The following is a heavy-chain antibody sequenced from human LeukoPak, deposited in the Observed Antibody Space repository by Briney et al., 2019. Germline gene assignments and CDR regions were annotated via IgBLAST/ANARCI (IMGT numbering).Heavy chain of an antibody. CDR2: IYYSGST. V-gene: IGHV4-59*01. CDR1: GGPISSYY. CDR3: ARGRRVGATTLDY. J-gene: IGHJ4*02. Sequence: PSETLSLTCTVSGGPISSYYWSWIRQPPGKGLEWIGYIYYSGSTNYNPSLKSRVTISVDTSKNQFSLKLSSVTAADTAVYYCARGRRVGATTLDYWGQGTLVTVSS. D-gene: IGHD1-26*01.